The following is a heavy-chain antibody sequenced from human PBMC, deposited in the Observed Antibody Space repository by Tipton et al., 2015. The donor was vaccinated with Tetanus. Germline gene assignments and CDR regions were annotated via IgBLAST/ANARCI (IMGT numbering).Heavy chain of an antibody. Sequence: LRLSCTVSGDSISSGDYYWSWIRQPPGKGLEWIGYIYNSGSTYYNPSLKSRITISVDTSKSQFSLNLSSVTAADTAVYYCAREGYYFDGSSYYYYFDSWGQGTLATVSS. D-gene: IGHD3-22*01. V-gene: IGHV4-30-4*01. CDR2: IYNSGST. CDR1: GDSISSGDYY. J-gene: IGHJ4*02. CDR3: AREGYYFDGSSYYYYFDS.